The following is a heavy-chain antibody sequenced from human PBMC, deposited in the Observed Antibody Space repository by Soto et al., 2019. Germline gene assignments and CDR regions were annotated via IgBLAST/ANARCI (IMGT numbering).Heavy chain of an antibody. CDR1: GFTFSNAW. V-gene: IGHV3-15*01. CDR3: TTDPTLYIRYFDGLKDY. Sequence: GGSLRLSCAASGFTFSNAWMSWVRQAPGKGLEWVGRIKSKTDGGTTDYAAPVKGRFTISRDDSKNTLYLQMNSLKTEDTAVYYCTTDPTLYIRYFDGLKDYWGQGTLVTVSS. D-gene: IGHD3-9*01. J-gene: IGHJ4*02. CDR2: IKSKTDGGTT.